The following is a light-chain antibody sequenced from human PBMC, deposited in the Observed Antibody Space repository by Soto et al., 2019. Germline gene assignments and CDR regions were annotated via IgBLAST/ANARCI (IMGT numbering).Light chain of an antibody. Sequence: IVLTQSPATLSVSPGERVTLSCRASENVGTNLAWYQQRPGQPPRLLIYGSSTRATGISATFSGSGSRTEFTLTISGLQSEVSEVYYCQKYNNWGLFFGGGTRVEIK. V-gene: IGKV3D-15*01. CDR2: GSS. CDR3: QKYNNWGLF. J-gene: IGKJ4*01. CDR1: ENVGTN.